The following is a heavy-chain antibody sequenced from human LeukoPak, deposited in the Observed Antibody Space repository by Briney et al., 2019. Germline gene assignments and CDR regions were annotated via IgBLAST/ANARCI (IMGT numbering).Heavy chain of an antibody. CDR3: ARNIWFGESADAFDI. D-gene: IGHD3-10*01. Sequence: ASVKVSCNVSGYTLTELSMHWVRQAPGKGLEWMGGFDPEDGDTIYAQKFQGRVTMTRDKSIRTAYMELSRLTSDDTAVYYCARNIWFGESADAFDIWGQGTMVTVSS. V-gene: IGHV1-24*01. CDR1: GYTLTELS. CDR2: FDPEDGDT. J-gene: IGHJ3*02.